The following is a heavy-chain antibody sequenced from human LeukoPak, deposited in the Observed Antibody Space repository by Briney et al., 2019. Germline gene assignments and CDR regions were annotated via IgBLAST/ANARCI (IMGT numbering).Heavy chain of an antibody. CDR3: VRHSVTQSTSGWYGALDI. CDR2: MSSKGGTT. V-gene: IGHV3-64D*06. CDR1: GFDFSGYV. J-gene: IGHJ3*02. Sequence: GGSLRLSCLAYGFDFSGYVMEWVRQAPGKGLKSVSVMSSKGGTTDYTESVKGRFNVSRDNSQNTLFLEMSSLRAEDTAVYYCVRHSVTQSTSGWYGALDIWDQGTMVVVSS. D-gene: IGHD6-19*01.